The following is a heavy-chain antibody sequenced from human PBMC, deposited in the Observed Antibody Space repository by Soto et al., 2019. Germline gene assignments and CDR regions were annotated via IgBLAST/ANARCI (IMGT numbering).Heavy chain of an antibody. D-gene: IGHD5-12*01. Sequence: DVHLVESGGGLVQPGGSLRLSCAASGFTFSNYAMNWVRQATGKGLEWVSYISSSISTTHYADSVKGRFTISRDNAKNSLYLQMNSLRGEDTAVYYCARGGYSGYDWNYWGQGTLVTVSS. CDR2: ISSSISTT. V-gene: IGHV3-48*01. CDR1: GFTFSNYA. CDR3: ARGGYSGYDWNY. J-gene: IGHJ4*02.